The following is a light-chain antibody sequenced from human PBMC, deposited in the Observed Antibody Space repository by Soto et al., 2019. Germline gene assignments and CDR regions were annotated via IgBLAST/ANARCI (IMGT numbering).Light chain of an antibody. CDR2: GSS. CDR1: QTISGNY. CDR3: QQYGSSPPYT. V-gene: IGKV3-20*01. Sequence: EIVLTQSPGILSLSPGERATLSCRASQTISGNYLAWYQQKPGQSPRLLIYGSSDRATGIPDRFSGSGSGTDFTLTINRVEPEDFAVYYCQQYGSSPPYTFGQGTTLEI. J-gene: IGKJ2*01.